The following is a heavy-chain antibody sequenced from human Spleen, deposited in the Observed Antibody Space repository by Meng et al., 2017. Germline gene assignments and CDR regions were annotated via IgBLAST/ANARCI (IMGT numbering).Heavy chain of an antibody. Sequence: QGHLPPWGAGPLKPSETLSPTGPVYGGSISGYYWTWSRQPPGKGLEWIGEINHSGSTTYNPSLKSRVTISVDTSKNQFSLKLNSVTAADTAVYYCARGPRITVAGGWFDPWGQGTLVTVSS. CDR3: ARGPRITVAGGWFDP. CDR2: INHSGST. CDR1: GGSISGYY. J-gene: IGHJ5*02. V-gene: IGHV4-34*01. D-gene: IGHD4-11*01.